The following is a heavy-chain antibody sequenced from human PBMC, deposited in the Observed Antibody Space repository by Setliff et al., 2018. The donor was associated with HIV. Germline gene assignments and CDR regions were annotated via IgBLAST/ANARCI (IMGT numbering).Heavy chain of an antibody. J-gene: IGHJ4*02. CDR2: INSDGSST. CDR3: ARSMYYGGISD. Sequence: LRLSCAASGFTFSNYWMHWVRQAPGKGLVWVSHINSDGSSTNYADSVKGRFTISRDNAKNTLYLQMNGLRVEDTAVYYCARSMYYGGISDWGQGTLVTVSS. V-gene: IGHV3-74*01. CDR1: GFTFSNYW. D-gene: IGHD2-8*01.